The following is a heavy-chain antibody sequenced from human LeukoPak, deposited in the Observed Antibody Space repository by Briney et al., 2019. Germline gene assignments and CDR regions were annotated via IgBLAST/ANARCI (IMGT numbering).Heavy chain of an antibody. CDR2: INPNSGGT. CDR3: ARDGYYDSSGSAGFQH. Sequence: GASVKVSCKASGYTFTGYYMHWVRQAPGQGLEWMGWINPNSGGTNYAQKFQGRVTMTRDTSISTAYVELSRLRSDDTAVYYCARDGYYDSSGSAGFQHWGQGTLVTVSS. D-gene: IGHD3-22*01. J-gene: IGHJ1*01. V-gene: IGHV1-2*02. CDR1: GYTFTGYY.